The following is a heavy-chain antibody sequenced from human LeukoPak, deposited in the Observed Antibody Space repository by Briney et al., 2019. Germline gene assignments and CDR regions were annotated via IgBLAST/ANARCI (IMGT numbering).Heavy chain of an antibody. CDR3: TRDWYSGSYRLDY. CDR2: IRSKAYGVTT. CDR1: GFTFGDYA. Sequence: PGGSLRLSCTASGFTFGDYAMSWVRQAPGKGLEWVGFIRSKAYGVTTEYAASVKGRFTISRDDSKSIAYLQINSLKTEDTAVYYCTRDWYSGSYRLDYWGQGTLVTVSS. V-gene: IGHV3-49*04. J-gene: IGHJ4*02. D-gene: IGHD1-26*01.